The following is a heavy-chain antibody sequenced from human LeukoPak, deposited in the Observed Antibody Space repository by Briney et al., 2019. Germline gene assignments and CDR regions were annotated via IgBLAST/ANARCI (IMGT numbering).Heavy chain of an antibody. D-gene: IGHD3-10*01. J-gene: IGHJ3*01. CDR3: ARHDRGGDGFEP. V-gene: IGHV1-8*01. CDR1: GYTFTNSD. CDR2: MSPYTGDA. Sequence: ASVKVSCKASGYTFTNSDMNWVRQATGQGLEWMGWMSPYTGDAGYAQTFQGRVTMTRQTSTSTAYMELSSLRSEDTGVYYCARHDRGGDGFEPWGQGTMVTVSS.